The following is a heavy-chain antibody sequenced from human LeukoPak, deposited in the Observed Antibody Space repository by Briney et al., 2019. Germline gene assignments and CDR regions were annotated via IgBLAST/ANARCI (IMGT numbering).Heavy chain of an antibody. CDR1: GFTFDDYA. CDR2: ISWDGGST. CDR3: AKDILRLGSGWTPRRAFDI. Sequence: GGSLRLSCAASGFTFDDYAMHWVRQAPGKGLEWVSLISWDGGSTYYADSVKGRFTISRDNSKNSLYPQMNSLRAEDTALYYCAKDILRLGSGWTPRRAFDIWGQGTMVTVSS. D-gene: IGHD6-19*01. V-gene: IGHV3-43D*03. J-gene: IGHJ3*02.